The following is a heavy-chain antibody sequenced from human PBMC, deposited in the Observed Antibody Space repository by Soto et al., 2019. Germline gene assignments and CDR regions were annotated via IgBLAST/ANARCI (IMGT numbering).Heavy chain of an antibody. V-gene: IGHV3-30-3*01. Sequence: GGSLRLSCAASGFTYSTYTMHWVRQAPGKGLEWVAVISYDGNNKFYADSVKGRFTISRDSTKQSLYLQMNSLRDDDTAVYYWARGSSNWAYYFDFWGQGTRVTVAS. D-gene: IGHD6-13*01. CDR1: GFTYSTYT. CDR3: ARGSSNWAYYFDF. J-gene: IGHJ4*02. CDR2: ISYDGNNK.